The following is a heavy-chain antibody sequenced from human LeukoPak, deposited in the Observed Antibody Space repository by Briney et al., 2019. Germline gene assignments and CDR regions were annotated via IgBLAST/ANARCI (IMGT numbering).Heavy chain of an antibody. CDR3: ARDHSDYNVGWFDP. V-gene: IGHV3-21*01. CDR1: GFTFSSYS. Sequence: GGSLRLSCAASGFTFSSYSMNWVRQAPGKGLEWVSSISSSSSYIYYADSVKGRFTISRDNAKNSLYLQMNSLRAEDTAVYYCARDHSDYNVGWFDPWGQGTLVTVSS. J-gene: IGHJ5*02. D-gene: IGHD4-11*01. CDR2: ISSSSSYI.